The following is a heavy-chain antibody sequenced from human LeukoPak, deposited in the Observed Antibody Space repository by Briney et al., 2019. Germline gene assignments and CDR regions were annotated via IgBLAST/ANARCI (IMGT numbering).Heavy chain of an antibody. CDR1: GFTFDDYA. D-gene: IGHD6-19*01. Sequence: GRSLRLSCAASGFTFDDYAMHWFRQAPGKGLEWVSGISWNSGSIGYADSVKGRFTISRDNAKNSLYLQMNSLRAEDTALYYCAKDTQDGIAVAGTAFDIWGQGTMVTVSS. V-gene: IGHV3-9*01. CDR2: ISWNSGSI. J-gene: IGHJ3*02. CDR3: AKDTQDGIAVAGTAFDI.